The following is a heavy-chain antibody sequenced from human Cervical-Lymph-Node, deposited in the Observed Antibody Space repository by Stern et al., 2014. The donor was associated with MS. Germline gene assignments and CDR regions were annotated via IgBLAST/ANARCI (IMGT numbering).Heavy chain of an antibody. CDR3: ARRGVLGDMDL. CDR2: INADNGGI. CDR1: GYGFTDFY. Sequence: VQLVESGAEARKPGASVKISCKASGYGFTDFYLFLVRQAPGKGLECMGWINADNGGIKYVEKFQGRVSVTRDTSVSTTYLELRRLTSDDTAVYYCARRGVLGDMDLWGQGTPVTVSS. J-gene: IGHJ5*02. V-gene: IGHV1-2*02. D-gene: IGHD3-10*01.